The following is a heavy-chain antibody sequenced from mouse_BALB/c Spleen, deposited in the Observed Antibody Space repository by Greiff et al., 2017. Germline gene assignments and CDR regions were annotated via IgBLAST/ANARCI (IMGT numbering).Heavy chain of an antibody. CDR1: GFTFTDYY. J-gene: IGHJ4*01. V-gene: IGHV7-3*02. Sequence: EVMLVESGGGLVQPGGSLRLPCATSGFTFTDYYMSWVRQPPGKALEWLGFIRNKANGYTTEYSASVKGRFTISRDNSQSILYLQMNTLRAEDSATYYCARDFGDYWGQGTSVTVSS. CDR3: ARDFGDY. CDR2: IRNKANGYTT.